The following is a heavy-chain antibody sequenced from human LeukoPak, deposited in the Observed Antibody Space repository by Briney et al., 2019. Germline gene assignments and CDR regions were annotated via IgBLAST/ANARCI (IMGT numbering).Heavy chain of an antibody. CDR2: INPSGGST. Sequence: ASVKVSCEASEYTFTKYYIHWVRQAPGQGLEWMGMINPSGGSTSYAQKFQDRVTMTRDTSTNTVYMELSSLRSEDTAVFYCARGGLRDSSGWSNWYFDLWGRDTLVTVSS. J-gene: IGHJ2*01. D-gene: IGHD3-22*01. CDR3: ARGGLRDSSGWSNWYFDL. CDR1: EYTFTKYY. V-gene: IGHV1-46*01.